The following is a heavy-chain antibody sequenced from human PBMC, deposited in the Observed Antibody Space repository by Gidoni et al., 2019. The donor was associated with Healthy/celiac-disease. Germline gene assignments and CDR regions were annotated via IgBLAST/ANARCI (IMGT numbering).Heavy chain of an antibody. CDR1: GGSISSSRYY. CDR3: ARQLRYGGNDIGGLKGWWFDP. V-gene: IGHV4-39*01. D-gene: IGHD2-15*01. CDR2: IYYSGST. J-gene: IGHJ5*02. Sequence: QLQLQESGQGLVKPSKTLSHICTVSGGSISSSRYYWGWIRQPPGTGLEWIGRIYYSGSTYYSPSLKSRGTISVDTAKNQFSLKLCSVTAADTAVYYGARQLRYGGNDIGGLKGWWFDPLGQGTLVTVSS.